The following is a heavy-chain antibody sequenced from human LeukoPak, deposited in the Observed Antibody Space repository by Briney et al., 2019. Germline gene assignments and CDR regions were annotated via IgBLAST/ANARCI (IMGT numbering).Heavy chain of an antibody. CDR3: ARWYCGGGSCYSYHYGMDV. CDR1: GYTFTSYG. Sequence: ASVPVSCKASGYTFTSYGISWVRQAPGQGLEWMGWISAYNGNTKYVQKLQGRVTMTTDSSTSTAYMELRSLTSDDTAVYYCARWYCGGGSCYSYHYGMDVWGQGTTVTVSS. V-gene: IGHV1-18*01. CDR2: ISAYNGNT. J-gene: IGHJ6*02. D-gene: IGHD2-15*01.